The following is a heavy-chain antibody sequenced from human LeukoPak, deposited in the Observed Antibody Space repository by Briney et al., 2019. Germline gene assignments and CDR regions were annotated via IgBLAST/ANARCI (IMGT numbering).Heavy chain of an antibody. CDR1: GSSISSSSYY. Sequence: PSETLSLTCTVSGSSISSSSYYWGWIRQPPGKGLEWIGSIYYSGSTYYNPSLKSRVTISVDTSKNQFSLKLSSVTAADTAVYYCARLMTTVTTRHFDHWGQGTLVTVSS. D-gene: IGHD4-17*01. CDR3: ARLMTTVTTRHFDH. J-gene: IGHJ4*02. CDR2: IYYSGST. V-gene: IGHV4-39*01.